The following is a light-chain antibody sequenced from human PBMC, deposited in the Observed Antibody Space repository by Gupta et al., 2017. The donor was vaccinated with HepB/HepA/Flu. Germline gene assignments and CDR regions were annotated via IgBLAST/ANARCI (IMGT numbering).Light chain of an antibody. CDR3: QQIYRTPPT. V-gene: IGKV1-39*01. J-gene: IGKJ3*01. Sequence: DIQMTQSPSSLSASVGDRVTITCRASQSISNYLNWYQQKPGKAPKLLIYAASSLQSGVPSRFSGSGSGTDFTLTINSLQPEDVATYYCQQIYRTPPTFGPGTTVDIE. CDR1: QSISNY. CDR2: AAS.